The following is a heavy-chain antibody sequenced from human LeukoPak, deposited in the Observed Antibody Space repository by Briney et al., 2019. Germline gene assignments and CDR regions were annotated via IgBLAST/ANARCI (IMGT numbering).Heavy chain of an antibody. D-gene: IGHD1-26*01. CDR1: GYTFTGYY. V-gene: IGHV1-2*02. Sequence: ASVKVSCKASGYTFTGYYMHWVRQAPGQGLEWMGWINPNSGGANYAQKFQGRVTMTRDTSISTAYMELSRLRSDDTAVYYCARALGELLQADYYYYMDVWGKGTTVTVSS. J-gene: IGHJ6*03. CDR3: ARALGELLQADYYYYMDV. CDR2: INPNSGGA.